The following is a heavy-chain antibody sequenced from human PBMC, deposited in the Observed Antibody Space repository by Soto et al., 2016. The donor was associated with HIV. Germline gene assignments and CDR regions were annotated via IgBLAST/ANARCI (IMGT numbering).Heavy chain of an antibody. J-gene: IGHJ4*02. CDR1: GGSISSYY. Sequence: QVQLQESGPGLVKPSETLSLTCTVSGGSISSYYWSWIRQPPGKGLEWIGYIYYSGGTNYNPSLKSRVTISVDTSKNQFSLKLSSVTAADTAVYYCARGIGNCGGDCYQYYFDYWGQGTLVTVSS. CDR3: ARGIGNCGGDCYQYYFDY. CDR2: IYYSGGT. V-gene: IGHV4-59*01. D-gene: IGHD2-21*02.